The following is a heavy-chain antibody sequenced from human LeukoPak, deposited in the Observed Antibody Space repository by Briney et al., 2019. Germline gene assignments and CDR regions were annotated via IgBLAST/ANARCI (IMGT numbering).Heavy chain of an antibody. CDR2: ISWNSGSI. CDR3: ARTKGYYGSGSYYNDY. V-gene: IGHV3-9*01. CDR1: GFTFDDYA. Sequence: PGGSLRLSCAASGFTFDDYAMHWVRQAPGKGLEWVSGISWNSGSIGYADSVKGRFTISRDNAKISLYLQMNSLRAEDTALYYCARTKGYYGSGSYYNDYWGQGTLVTVSS. D-gene: IGHD3-10*01. J-gene: IGHJ4*02.